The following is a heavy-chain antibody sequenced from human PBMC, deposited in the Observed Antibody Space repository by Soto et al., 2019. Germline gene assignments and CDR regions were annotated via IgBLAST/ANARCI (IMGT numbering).Heavy chain of an antibody. CDR3: AKAGPWSVGATDLDY. CDR2: ISGSGGST. V-gene: IGHV3-23*01. J-gene: IGHJ4*02. Sequence: GGSLRLSCAASGFTFSSYAMSWVRQAPGKGLEWVSAISGSGGSTYYADSVKGRFTISRDNSKNTLYLQMNSLRTEDTAVYYCAKAGPWSVGATDLDYWGQGTLVTVSS. D-gene: IGHD1-26*01. CDR1: GFTFSSYA.